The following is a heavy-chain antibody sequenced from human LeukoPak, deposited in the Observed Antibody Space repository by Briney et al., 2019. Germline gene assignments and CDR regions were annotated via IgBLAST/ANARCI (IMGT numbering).Heavy chain of an antibody. J-gene: IGHJ4*02. CDR1: GYSFNSYW. V-gene: IGHV5-51*01. CDR3: ARAYYYGSGNYYNLGY. CDR2: IYPGDSDT. Sequence: GESLKISCKASGYSFNSYWIGWVRQMPGKGLEWMGIIYPGDSDTRYSPSFQGQVTISADKSISTAYLQWSSLKASGTAMYYCARAYYYGSGNYYNLGYWGQGTLVTVSS. D-gene: IGHD3-10*01.